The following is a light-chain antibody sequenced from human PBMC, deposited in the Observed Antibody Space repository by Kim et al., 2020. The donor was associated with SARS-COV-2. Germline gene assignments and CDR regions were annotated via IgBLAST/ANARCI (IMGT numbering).Light chain of an antibody. CDR3: NSRNE. V-gene: IGLV3-19*01. Sequence: SSELTQDPTVSVALVQTVRISCQGDSLRAYYASWYQKRPGNAPILLMYGENNRPSGIPDRFSGSRSGNTASLTITGAHAEDEADYYCNSRNEFSGGTQLSDL. J-gene: IGLJ3*02. CDR2: GEN. CDR1: SLRAYY.